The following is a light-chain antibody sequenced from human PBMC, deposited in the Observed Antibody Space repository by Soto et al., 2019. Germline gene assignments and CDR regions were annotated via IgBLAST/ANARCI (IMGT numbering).Light chain of an antibody. CDR1: QSVSSSY. Sequence: EIVLTQSPGTLSLSRGERATLSCRASQSVSSSYLAWYQQKPGQAPRLLIYGASSRATGIPDRFSGSGSGTDFTLTISRLEPEDFAVYYCQQYGSSSWTFGQGTKVE. V-gene: IGKV3-20*01. J-gene: IGKJ1*01. CDR3: QQYGSSSWT. CDR2: GAS.